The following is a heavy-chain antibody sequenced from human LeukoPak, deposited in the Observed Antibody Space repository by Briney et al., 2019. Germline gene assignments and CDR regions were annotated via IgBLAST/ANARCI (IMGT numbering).Heavy chain of an antibody. CDR3: APLYGDFSDFDS. J-gene: IGHJ4*02. D-gene: IGHD4-17*01. Sequence: NPSETLSLTCAVYRGSLSNYYWNWIRQPPGKGLEWIGEVTHDGRTNHNPSLKSRVTILADTSKIQFSLTLTSVTAADTAVYYCAPLYGDFSDFDSWGQGTLVTVSS. CDR1: RGSLSNYY. CDR2: VTHDGRT. V-gene: IGHV4-34*01.